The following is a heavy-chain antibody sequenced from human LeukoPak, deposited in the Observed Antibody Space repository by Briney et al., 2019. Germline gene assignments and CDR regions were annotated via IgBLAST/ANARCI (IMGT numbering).Heavy chain of an antibody. CDR3: TRDRGAYSLYDY. CDR2: IRSKAYGETA. CDR1: VFTFGDYS. J-gene: IGHJ4*02. Sequence: GGCLRLSCTASVFTFGDYSMSWIRQAPWKGLEWVGFIRSKAYGETADYAASVKGRFTISRDDSKAIAYLQMNSLKTEDTAVYHCTRDRGAYSLYDYWGQGTLVTVSS. V-gene: IGHV3-49*03. D-gene: IGHD4-4*01.